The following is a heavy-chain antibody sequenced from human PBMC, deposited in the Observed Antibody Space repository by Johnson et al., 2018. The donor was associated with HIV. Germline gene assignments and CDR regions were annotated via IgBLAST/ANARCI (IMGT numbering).Heavy chain of an antibody. CDR3: ANDPMFIAAAGSDAFDI. J-gene: IGHJ3*02. D-gene: IGHD6-13*01. Sequence: QVQLVESGGGVVQPGRSLRLSCAASGFTFSSYAMHWVRQAPGKGLEWVAVISYDGSNKYYADSVKGRFTISRDNSKNTLYLQMNSLRVEDTAVYYCANDPMFIAAAGSDAFDIWGQGTMVTVSS. CDR1: GFTFSSYA. V-gene: IGHV3-30-3*02. CDR2: ISYDGSNK.